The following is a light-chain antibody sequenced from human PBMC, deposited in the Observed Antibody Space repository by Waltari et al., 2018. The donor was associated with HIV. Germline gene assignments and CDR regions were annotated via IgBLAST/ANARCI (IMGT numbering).Light chain of an antibody. CDR3: CSYAGSSTSVV. J-gene: IGLJ2*01. CDR2: EVS. Sequence: QSALTQPASVSGSPGQSITISCTGTSSDVGSYNLVSWYQQHPGKATKLMIYEVSKRPSGVSNRFSGSKSGNTASLTISGLQAEDEADYYCCSYAGSSTSVVFGGGTKLTVL. V-gene: IGLV2-23*02. CDR1: SSDVGSYNL.